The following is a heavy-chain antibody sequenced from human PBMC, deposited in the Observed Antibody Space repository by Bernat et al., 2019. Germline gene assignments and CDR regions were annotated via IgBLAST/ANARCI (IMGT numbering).Heavy chain of an antibody. CDR2: IKQDGSEK. V-gene: IGHV3-7*04. D-gene: IGHD2-2*01. J-gene: IGHJ3*02. CDR3: ARDLVLEYQLRHDAFDI. CDR1: GFTFSSYW. Sequence: VQLVESGGGVVQPGRSLRLSCAASGFTFSSYWMSWVRQAPGKGLEWVANIKQDGSEKYYVDSVKGRFTISRDNAKNSLYLQMNSLRAEDTAVYYCARDLVLEYQLRHDAFDIWGQGTMVTVSS.